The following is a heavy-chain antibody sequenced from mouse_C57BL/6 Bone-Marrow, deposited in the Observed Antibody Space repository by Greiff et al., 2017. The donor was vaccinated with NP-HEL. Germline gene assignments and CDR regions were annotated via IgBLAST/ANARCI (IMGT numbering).Heavy chain of an antibody. J-gene: IGHJ2*01. Sequence: EVHLVESGGGLVKPGGSLKLSCAASGFTFSSYTMSWVRQTPEKRLEWVATISGGGGNTYYPDSVKGRFTISRDNAKNTLYLQMSSLRSEDTALYYCARISHDFDYWGQGTTLTVSS. V-gene: IGHV5-9*01. CDR1: GFTFSSYT. CDR2: ISGGGGNT. CDR3: ARISHDFDY.